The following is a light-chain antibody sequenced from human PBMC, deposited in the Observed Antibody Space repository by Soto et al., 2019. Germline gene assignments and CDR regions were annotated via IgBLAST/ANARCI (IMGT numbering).Light chain of an antibody. J-gene: IGKJ2*01. Sequence: EIVLTQSPGTLSLSPGERATLSCRASQSVSSSYLAWYQQKPGQAPRLLIYGASSRATGILDRFSGSGSGTDFTLTISRLEPEDFAVYYCQQYGSYTFGQGTKLEIK. CDR2: GAS. CDR1: QSVSSSY. CDR3: QQYGSYT. V-gene: IGKV3-20*01.